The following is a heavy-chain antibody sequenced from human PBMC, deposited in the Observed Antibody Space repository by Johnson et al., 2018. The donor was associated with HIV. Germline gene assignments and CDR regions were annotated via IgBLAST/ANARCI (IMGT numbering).Heavy chain of an antibody. CDR3: ARDVGSWPAFDI. CDR1: GFTFSDYY. CDR2: ISTSGSTI. J-gene: IGHJ3*02. Sequence: QVQLVESGGGLVKPGGSLRLSCAASGFTFSDYYMSWIRHAPGRGLEWVSYISTSGSTIYYADSVKGRFTISRDNAKNSLYLQMNSLRAEDTALYYCARDVGSWPAFDIWGQGTMVTVSS. V-gene: IGHV3-11*04. D-gene: IGHD2-15*01.